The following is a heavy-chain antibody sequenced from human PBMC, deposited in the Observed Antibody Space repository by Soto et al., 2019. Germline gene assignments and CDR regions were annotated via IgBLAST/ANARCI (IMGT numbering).Heavy chain of an antibody. CDR3: ARDQGVGAALGGAFDI. Sequence: GESLKISCAASGFTFSSYATHWVRQAPGKGLEWVAVISYDGSNKYYADSVKGRFTISRDNSKNTLYLQVNSLRAEDTAVYYCARDQGVGAALGGAFDIWGQGTMVTVSS. V-gene: IGHV3-30-3*01. CDR1: GFTFSSYA. CDR2: ISYDGSNK. J-gene: IGHJ3*02. D-gene: IGHD1-26*01.